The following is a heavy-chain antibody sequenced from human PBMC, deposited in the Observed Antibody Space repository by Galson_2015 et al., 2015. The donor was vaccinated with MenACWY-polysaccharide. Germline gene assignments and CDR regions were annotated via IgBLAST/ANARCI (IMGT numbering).Heavy chain of an antibody. CDR2: IIKDGSEK. CDR3: ARGHYGMDV. V-gene: IGHV3-7*01. J-gene: IGHJ6*02. Sequence: LRLSCAASGFTFRNYWMTWVRQDPGKGLEWVANIIKDGSEKYYVDSVKGRFTISRDNALYLQMNSLRAEDTAVYFCARGHYGMDVWGQGTTVTVSS. CDR1: GFTFRNYW.